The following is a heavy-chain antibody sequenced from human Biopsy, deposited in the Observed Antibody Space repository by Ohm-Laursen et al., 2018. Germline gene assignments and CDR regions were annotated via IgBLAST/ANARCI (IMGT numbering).Heavy chain of an antibody. CDR3: ARLSLYNGSYYWGY. CDR1: GGSTSLYY. D-gene: IGHD1-26*01. Sequence: SETLSLTCIVSGGSTSLYYWGWIRQPPGKRLEYLGNIYYTGNTNYTPSLKSRATISIDTSKNDFSLNLTSVTATDTAVYYCARLSLYNGSYYWGYWGQGTLVTVSS. CDR2: IYYTGNT. V-gene: IGHV4-59*08. J-gene: IGHJ4*02.